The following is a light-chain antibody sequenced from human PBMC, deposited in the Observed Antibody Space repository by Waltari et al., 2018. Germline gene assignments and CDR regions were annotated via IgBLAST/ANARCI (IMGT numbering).Light chain of an antibody. CDR2: AAS. V-gene: IGKV1-39*01. Sequence: DIQMTQSPSSLSASVVDRVTITCRASQSISSYLNWYQQKLGKAPKLLIYAASSLQSGVPSRFSGSGSGTDFTLTISSLQPEDFVTYYCQQSYSILYTFGQGTKLEIK. CDR3: QQSYSILYT. J-gene: IGKJ2*01. CDR1: QSISSY.